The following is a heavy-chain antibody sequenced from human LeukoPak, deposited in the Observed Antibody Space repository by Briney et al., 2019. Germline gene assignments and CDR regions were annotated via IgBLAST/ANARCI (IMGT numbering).Heavy chain of an antibody. CDR2: IKQDGSEK. CDR3: AREGDQPLLYFDY. V-gene: IGHV3-7*01. D-gene: IGHD2-21*02. Sequence: GGSLRLSCAASGFTFSSYGMPWVRQAPGKGLEWVANIKQDGSEKYYADSVKGRFTISRDNAKNSLYLQMNSLRAEDTAVYYCAREGDQPLLYFDYWGQGTLVTVSS. J-gene: IGHJ4*02. CDR1: GFTFSSYG.